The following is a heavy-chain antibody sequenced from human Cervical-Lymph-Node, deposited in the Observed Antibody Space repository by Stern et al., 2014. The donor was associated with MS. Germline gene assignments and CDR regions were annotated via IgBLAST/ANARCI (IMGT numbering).Heavy chain of an antibody. CDR3: AKDLGEVFYYGMDV. CDR2: ISWNSGDI. J-gene: IGHJ6*02. V-gene: IGHV3-9*01. Sequence: EVHLVESGGGLVQPGGSLRISWAAAGNIFCDYFMHWGRQAPGKGLEWVAGISWNSGDIAYTDSVKGRFTISRDNAKNSLYLHMNSLRAEDTALYYCAKDLGEVFYYGMDVWGQGTTVTVSS. CDR1: GNIFCDYF. D-gene: IGHD2-21*01.